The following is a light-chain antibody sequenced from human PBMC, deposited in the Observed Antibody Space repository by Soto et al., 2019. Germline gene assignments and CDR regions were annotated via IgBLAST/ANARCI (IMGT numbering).Light chain of an antibody. Sequence: DIVMTQSPLSLPVTPGEPASISCRSSQSLLNSNGYYYLDWYVQKPGQSPQLLIYLAFNRAPVVPDRFSGSGSGTDFTLKISRVEAEDVGFYYCLEALQIPWTFGQGTKVEIK. J-gene: IGKJ1*01. CDR1: QSLLNSNGYYY. CDR2: LAF. V-gene: IGKV2-28*01. CDR3: LEALQIPWT.